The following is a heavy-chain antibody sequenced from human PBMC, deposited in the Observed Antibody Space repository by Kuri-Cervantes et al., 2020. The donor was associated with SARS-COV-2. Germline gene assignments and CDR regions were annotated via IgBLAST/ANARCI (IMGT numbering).Heavy chain of an antibody. V-gene: IGHV4-34*01. CDR1: GGSFSDNH. CDR3: ARLRRHNNAWFVTGYYMDV. J-gene: IGHJ6*03. CDR2: INYSGTT. Sequence: GSLRLSCAVYGGSFSDNHWTWVRQPPGKGLEWIGEINYSGTTNYNPSLKSRVTMSVDTSKNQFSLNLTSVTAPDTAVYYCARLRRHNNAWFVTGYYMDVWGKGTTVTVSS. D-gene: IGHD3-10*01.